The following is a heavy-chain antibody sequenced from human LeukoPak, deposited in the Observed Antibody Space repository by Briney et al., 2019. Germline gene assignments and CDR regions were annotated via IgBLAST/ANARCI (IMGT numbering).Heavy chain of an antibody. Sequence: SETLSLTCTVSGGSISSYYWSWIRQPLGKGLEWIGYIYYSGSTNYNPSLKSRVTISVDTSKNQFSLKLSSVTAADTAVYYCARGLSSSSWTRRGAHFDYWGQGTLVTVSS. CDR1: GGSISSYY. D-gene: IGHD6-13*01. CDR3: ARGLSSSSWTRRGAHFDY. J-gene: IGHJ4*02. V-gene: IGHV4-59*01. CDR2: IYYSGST.